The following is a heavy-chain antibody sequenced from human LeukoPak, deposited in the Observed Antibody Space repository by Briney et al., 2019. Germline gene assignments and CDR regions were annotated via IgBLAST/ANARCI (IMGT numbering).Heavy chain of an antibody. Sequence: GGSLRLSCAASGFTLSSHEMNWVRQAPGKGLEWVSYISNSGSTIYYADSVRGRFTISRDNAKNSLYLQMNSLRAEDTAVYYCARRGIQLWPHDDYWGQGTLVTVSS. D-gene: IGHD5-18*01. V-gene: IGHV3-48*03. CDR2: ISNSGSTI. J-gene: IGHJ4*02. CDR3: ARRGIQLWPHDDY. CDR1: GFTLSSHE.